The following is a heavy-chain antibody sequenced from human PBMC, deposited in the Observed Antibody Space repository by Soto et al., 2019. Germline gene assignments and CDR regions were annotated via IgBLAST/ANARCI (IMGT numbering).Heavy chain of an antibody. CDR1: GGFISSSSHY. D-gene: IGHD5-12*01. CDR3: ARTRLDTVATCFDP. CDR2: LYYSGSN. J-gene: IGHJ5*02. V-gene: IGHV4-39*01. Sequence: SETLSLTCTVSGGFISSSSHYWGWIRQPPGKGLEWIGSLYYSGSNYYNPSLKGRVSISVDTSKNQVSLNLRSVTAADTAVYYCARTRLDTVATCFDPWGQGTLVTVSS.